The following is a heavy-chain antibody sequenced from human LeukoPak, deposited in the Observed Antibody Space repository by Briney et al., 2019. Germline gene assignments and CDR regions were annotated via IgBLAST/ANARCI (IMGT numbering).Heavy chain of an antibody. Sequence: SETLSLTCTVSGGSISSSSYYWGWIRQPPGKGLEWIGSIYYSGSTYYNPSLKSRVTISLDTSKNQFSLKLSSVSAEDTALYYCARERLGGSYYRPVDYWGQGTLVAVSS. CDR2: IYYSGST. CDR1: GGSISSSSYY. J-gene: IGHJ4*02. CDR3: ARERLGGSYYRPVDY. D-gene: IGHD1-26*01. V-gene: IGHV4-39*07.